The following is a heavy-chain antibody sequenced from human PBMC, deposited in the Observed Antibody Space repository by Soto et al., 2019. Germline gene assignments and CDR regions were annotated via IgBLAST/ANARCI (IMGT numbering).Heavy chain of an antibody. CDR1: GYTFTTYG. CDR3: VRDSFGHAVFDY. V-gene: IGHV1-18*01. Sequence: AXGKVSCSASGYTFTTYGISWVRQAPGQGLEWMGWVSTSNGNTNYLQNLQGRVTMTTDTSTTTATMDLRSLTPDDTAVYYCVRDSFGHAVFDYWSQGTLVTVSS. J-gene: IGHJ4*02. CDR2: VSTSNGNT. D-gene: IGHD2-15*01.